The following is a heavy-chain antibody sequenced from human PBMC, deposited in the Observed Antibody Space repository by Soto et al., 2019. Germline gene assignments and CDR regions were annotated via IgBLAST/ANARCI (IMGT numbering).Heavy chain of an antibody. CDR2: IVVGSGNT. D-gene: IGHD5-12*01. Sequence: SVKVSCKASGFTFTSSAVQWVRQARGQRLEWIGWIVVGSGNTNYAQKFQERVTITRDMSTSTAYMELSSLRSEDTAVYYCAARMATINDDAFDIWGQGTMVTVSS. V-gene: IGHV1-58*01. J-gene: IGHJ3*02. CDR3: AARMATINDDAFDI. CDR1: GFTFTSSA.